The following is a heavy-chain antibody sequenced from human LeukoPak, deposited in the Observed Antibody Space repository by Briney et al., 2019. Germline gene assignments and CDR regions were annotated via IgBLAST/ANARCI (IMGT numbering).Heavy chain of an antibody. CDR3: ARSQFTSDYDDWINFDY. J-gene: IGHJ4*02. D-gene: IGHD4-17*01. Sequence: GGSLRLSCIVSSFTFKTFAMSWVRQAPGKGLEWVAGISGSGDTTYYAESVKGRFTISRDNSKNMLYLQMRSLRAEDTAIYFCARSQFTSDYDDWINFDYWGQGSLVTVSS. CDR1: SFTFKTFA. CDR2: ISGSGDTT. V-gene: IGHV3-23*01.